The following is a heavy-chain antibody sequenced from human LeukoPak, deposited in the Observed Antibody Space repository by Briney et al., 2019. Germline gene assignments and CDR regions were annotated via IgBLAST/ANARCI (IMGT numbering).Heavy chain of an antibody. CDR3: AKDLVVVPAARGPYYYGMDV. Sequence: PGRSLRLSCAASGFTFSSYGMHWVRQAPGKGLEWVAVISYDGSNKYYADSVKGRFTISRDNSKSTLYLQMNSLRAEDTAVYYCAKDLVVVPAARGPYYYGMDVWGQGTTVTVSS. D-gene: IGHD2-2*01. J-gene: IGHJ6*02. CDR1: GFTFSSYG. CDR2: ISYDGSNK. V-gene: IGHV3-30*18.